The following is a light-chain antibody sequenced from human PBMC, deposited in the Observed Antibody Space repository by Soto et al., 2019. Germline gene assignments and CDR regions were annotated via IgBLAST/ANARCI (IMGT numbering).Light chain of an antibody. Sequence: QSVLTQPPSASGSPGQSVAISCTGTSSDVGGYNYVSWYQQHPDKAPKLMIYEVNKRPSGVPDRFSGSKSGNTASLTVSGLQAEDEADYYCSSYAGSSNVFGTGTRSPS. CDR2: EVN. V-gene: IGLV2-8*01. CDR1: SSDVGGYNY. CDR3: SSYAGSSNV. J-gene: IGLJ1*01.